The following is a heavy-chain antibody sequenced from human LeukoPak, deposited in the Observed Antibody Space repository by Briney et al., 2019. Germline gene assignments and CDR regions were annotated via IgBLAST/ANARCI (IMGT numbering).Heavy chain of an antibody. CDR2: IIPIFGTA. J-gene: IGHJ6*04. Sequence: SVKVSCEASGGTFSSYAISWVRQAPGQGLEWMGGIIPIFGTANYAQKFQGRVTITADKSTSTAYMELSSLRSEDTAVYYCARDGGRTMVRGVTRRGMDVWGKGTTVTVSS. CDR1: GGTFSSYA. CDR3: ARDGGRTMVRGVTRRGMDV. D-gene: IGHD3-10*01. V-gene: IGHV1-69*06.